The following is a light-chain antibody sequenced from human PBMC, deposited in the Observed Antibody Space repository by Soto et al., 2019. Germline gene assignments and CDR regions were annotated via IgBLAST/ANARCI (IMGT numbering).Light chain of an antibody. CDR1: SSDVGDYNY. V-gene: IGLV2-14*01. Sequence: QSALTQPASVSGSPGQSITISCTGTSSDVGDYNYVSWYQQHPGKAPKLIIFEVRNRPSGVSNRFSGSKSGNTASLTISGLQAEDEADYYCTSCTTSTTLYVFGTGTKVTVL. J-gene: IGLJ1*01. CDR3: TSCTTSTTLYV. CDR2: EVR.